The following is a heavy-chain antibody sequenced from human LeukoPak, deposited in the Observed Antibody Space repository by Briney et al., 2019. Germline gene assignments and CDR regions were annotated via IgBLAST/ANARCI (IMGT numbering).Heavy chain of an antibody. D-gene: IGHD6-19*01. CDR2: ISSSGSNI. CDR3: ARGYSSGPDY. Sequence: PGGSPRLSCAASGFTFSSYSVNWVRQAPGKGLEWVSSISSSGSNIHYADSVKGRFTISRDNAENSLYLQMTSLRAEDTAMYYCARGYSSGPDYWGQGTLVTVSS. CDR1: GFTFSSYS. V-gene: IGHV3-21*01. J-gene: IGHJ4*02.